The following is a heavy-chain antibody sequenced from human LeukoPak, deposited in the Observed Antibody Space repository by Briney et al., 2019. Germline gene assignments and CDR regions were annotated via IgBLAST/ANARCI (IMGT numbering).Heavy chain of an antibody. CDR1: GGSISSGGYY. Sequence: SETLSLTCTVSGGSISSGGYYWSWIRQHPGKGLEWIGYIYYSGSTYYNPSLKSRVTISVDTSKNQFSLKLSSVTAADTAVYYCARWTVTYYYDSSGYTDYWGQETLVTVSS. D-gene: IGHD3-22*01. CDR2: IYYSGST. J-gene: IGHJ4*02. CDR3: ARWTVTYYYDSSGYTDY. V-gene: IGHV4-31*03.